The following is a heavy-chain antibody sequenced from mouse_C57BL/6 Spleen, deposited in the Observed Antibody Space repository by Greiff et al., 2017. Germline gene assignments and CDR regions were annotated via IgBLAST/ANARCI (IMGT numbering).Heavy chain of an antibody. J-gene: IGHJ1*03. CDR1: GFSLTSYC. CDR3: ARGNYDYFEV. D-gene: IGHD2-1*01. CDR2: IWSGGST. Sequence: QVQLQQSGPGLVQPSQTLSITCTVSGFSLTSYCVHWVRQSPGKGLEWLGVIWSGGSTDYNAAFISRLSISKDNSKSQVSFKMNSLQADDTAVYYCARGNYDYFEVWGTGTTVTVSS. V-gene: IGHV2-2*01.